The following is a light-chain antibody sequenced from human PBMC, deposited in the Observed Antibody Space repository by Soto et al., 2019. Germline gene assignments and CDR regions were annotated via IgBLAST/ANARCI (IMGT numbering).Light chain of an antibody. CDR2: GAS. J-gene: IGKJ2*01. Sequence: EIVMTQSPATLSVSPGERATLSCRASQSVSSNLAWYQQKPGQAPRLLIYGASTRATGIPARFSGSGSGTAFTLTSSSLQSVDFAVYYCQQYNNWPPVTFGQGTKLEIK. V-gene: IGKV3-15*01. CDR3: QQYNNWPPVT. CDR1: QSVSSN.